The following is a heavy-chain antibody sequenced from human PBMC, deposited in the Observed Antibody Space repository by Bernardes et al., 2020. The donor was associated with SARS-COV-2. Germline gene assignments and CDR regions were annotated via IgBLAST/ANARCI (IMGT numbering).Heavy chain of an antibody. V-gene: IGHV4-39*01. CDR1: GGSISSSSYY. Sequence: SETLSLTCTVSGGSISSSSYYWGWIRQPPGKGLEWIGSIYYSGSTYYNPSLKSRVTISVDTSKNQFSLKLSSVTAADTAVYYCARHTTTIMVRGVKASLNWFGPWCQGTLVTVCS. J-gene: IGHJ5*02. D-gene: IGHD3-10*01. CDR2: IYYSGST. CDR3: ARHTTTIMVRGVKASLNWFGP.